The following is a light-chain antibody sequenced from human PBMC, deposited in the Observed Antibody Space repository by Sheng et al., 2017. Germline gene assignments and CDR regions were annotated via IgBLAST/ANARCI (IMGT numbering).Light chain of an antibody. CDR3: QQANSFPRT. CDR2: ATS. CDR1: QNIITY. V-gene: IGKV1-9*01. J-gene: IGKJ2*01. Sequence: IQLTQSPSSLSASVGDSVTITCRASQNIITYLAWYQQRPGKAPKFLLYATSMLQSGVPSRFSGRGSGTDFTLSISSLHPEDFATYYCQQANSFPRTFGQGTKLEI.